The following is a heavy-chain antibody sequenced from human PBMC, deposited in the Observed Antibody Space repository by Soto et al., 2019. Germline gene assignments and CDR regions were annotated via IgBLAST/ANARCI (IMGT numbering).Heavy chain of an antibody. V-gene: IGHV4-38-2*02. CDR3: ARDKTVVTPSGYYYYYGMDV. CDR2: IYHSGST. J-gene: IGHJ6*02. Sequence: SETLSLTCAVSGYSISSGYYWGWIRQPPGKGLEWIGSIYHSGSTYYNPSLKSRVTISVDTSKNQFSLKLSSVTAADTAVYYCARDKTVVTPSGYYYYYGMDVWGQGTTVTAP. CDR1: GYSISSGYY. D-gene: IGHD2-21*02.